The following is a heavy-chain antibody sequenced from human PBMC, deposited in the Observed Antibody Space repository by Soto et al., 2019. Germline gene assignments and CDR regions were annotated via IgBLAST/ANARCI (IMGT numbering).Heavy chain of an antibody. Sequence: PGGSLRLSCSASGFTFSIYAMHWVRQAPGKGLEYVSSISTNGGSTDYADSVKGRFTISRGNSKNTVYLQMSSLRVEDTAVYYCVKGEYYYDSSGYYPFDYWGQGT. CDR3: VKGEYYYDSSGYYPFDY. J-gene: IGHJ4*02. CDR2: ISTNGGST. V-gene: IGHV3-64D*06. D-gene: IGHD3-22*01. CDR1: GFTFSIYA.